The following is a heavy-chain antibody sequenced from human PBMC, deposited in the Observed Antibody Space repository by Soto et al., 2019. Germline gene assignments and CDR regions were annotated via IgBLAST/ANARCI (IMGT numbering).Heavy chain of an antibody. CDR2: IYHSGST. V-gene: IGHV4-30-2*01. D-gene: IGHD2-8*01. CDR3: ARGEECTNCVCYTGWFDP. J-gene: IGHJ5*02. Sequence: QLQLQESGSGLVKPSQTLSLTCAVSGGSISSGGYSWSWIRQPPGKGLEWIGYIYHSGSTYYNPSLKSRVTISVSRSTNQFSQKRSSVTAAAAAVYYCARGEECTNCVCYTGWFDPWGQGTLVTVSS. CDR1: GGSISSGGYS.